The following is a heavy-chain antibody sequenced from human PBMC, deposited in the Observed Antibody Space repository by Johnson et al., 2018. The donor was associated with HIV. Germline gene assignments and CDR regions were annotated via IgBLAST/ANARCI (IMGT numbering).Heavy chain of an antibody. J-gene: IGHJ3*02. D-gene: IGHD3-22*01. CDR2: IYSGGST. CDR1: GFTVSSNN. Sequence: VQLVESGGGWIQPGGSLRLSCAASGFTVSSNNMSWVRQAPGKGLEWVSVIYSGGSTYYADFVKGRFTISRDNSKNTLFLQMNSLRAEDTAVYYCVRRFYDSSAFDIWGQGTMVTVSS. V-gene: IGHV3-66*03. CDR3: VRRFYDSSAFDI.